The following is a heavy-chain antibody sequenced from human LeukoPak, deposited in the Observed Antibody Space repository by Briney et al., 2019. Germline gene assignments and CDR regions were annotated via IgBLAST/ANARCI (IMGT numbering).Heavy chain of an antibody. CDR1: GFTFSRYS. V-gene: IGHV3-23*01. Sequence: GGSLRLSCAASGFTFSRYSMNWVRQAPGKGLEWVSSISLSGGSTYYADSVKGRFTISRDNSKNTLYLQMNSLRAEDTAVYYCAKEGVRFVGDCWGQGTLVTVSS. D-gene: IGHD3-3*01. J-gene: IGHJ4*02. CDR2: ISLSGGST. CDR3: AKEGVRFVGDC.